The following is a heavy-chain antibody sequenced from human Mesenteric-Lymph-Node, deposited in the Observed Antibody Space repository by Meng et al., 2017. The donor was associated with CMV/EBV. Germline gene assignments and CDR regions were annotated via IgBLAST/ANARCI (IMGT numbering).Heavy chain of an antibody. CDR2: IYYSGST. CDR1: GGSISSYY. D-gene: IGHD6-13*01. CDR3: ARGYSSSWYLRY. J-gene: IGHJ4*02. V-gene: IGHV4-59*01. Sequence: SETLSLTCTVSGGSISSYYWSWIRQPPGKGLEWIGSIYYSGSTYYNPSLKSRVTISVETSKNQFSLKLSSVTAADTAVYYCARGYSSSWYLRYWGQGTLVTVSS.